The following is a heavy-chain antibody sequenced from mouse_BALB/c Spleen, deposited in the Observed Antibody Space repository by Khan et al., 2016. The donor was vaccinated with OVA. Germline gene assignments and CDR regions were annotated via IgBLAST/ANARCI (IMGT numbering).Heavy chain of an antibody. CDR2: INPTSGYT. Sequence: QVQLQQPGAELAKPGASVKMSCKASGYTFTTYWMHWVKQRPGQGLEWIGYINPTSGYTDYNEKFKDRATLSADKSSNTAYMQLSSLTSEYSSVYYCTRDRIYYWGQGTTLTVSS. J-gene: IGHJ2*01. V-gene: IGHV1-7*01. CDR3: TRDRIYY. CDR1: GYTFTTYW.